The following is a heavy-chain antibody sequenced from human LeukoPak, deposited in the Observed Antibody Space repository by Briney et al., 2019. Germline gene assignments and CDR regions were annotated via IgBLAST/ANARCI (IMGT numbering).Heavy chain of an antibody. J-gene: IGHJ4*02. V-gene: IGHV4-59*01. CDR3: VRRVQDSRGHWTFDY. Sequence: SETLCLTCTVSGGSISSDYWSWIRQPPGKGLEWIGFIYYSGTTNYNPSLKSRVTITVDTSKMQFSLRLSSVTAADTAVYYCVRRVQDSRGHWTFDYWGQGTLVTVSS. CDR1: GGSISSDY. D-gene: IGHD3-22*01. CDR2: IYYSGTT.